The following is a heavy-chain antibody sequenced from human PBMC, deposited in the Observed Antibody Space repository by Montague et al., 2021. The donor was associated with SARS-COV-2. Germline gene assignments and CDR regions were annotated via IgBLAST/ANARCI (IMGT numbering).Heavy chain of an antibody. CDR3: ASGMFDT. J-gene: IGHJ5*02. CDR2: IYSSGDT. V-gene: IGHV3-66*01. CDR1: GFTVSSTY. Sequence: SLRLSCAASGFTVSSTYMSWVRQAPGKGLEWISVIYSSGDTYHADSMKDRFTISRDNSKNTAYLQMHILRAEDTAVYYCASGMFDTWGQGTLVTVSS.